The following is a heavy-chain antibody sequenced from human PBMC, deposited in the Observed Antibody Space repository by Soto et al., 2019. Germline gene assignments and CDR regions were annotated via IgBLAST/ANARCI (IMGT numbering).Heavy chain of an antibody. CDR2: INRDGSRT. CDR3: ARGVNGYYYVDY. Sequence: EVQLVESGGNVLQPGGSLRLSCAASGFISSSYWMHWVRQAPGKGLVWVSSINRDGSRTDYADSVKGRFAVSRDNAKNTVLLQMNSLRADDTAVYYRARGVNGYYYVDYWGQGTLVTVSS. D-gene: IGHD2-8*01. J-gene: IGHJ4*02. V-gene: IGHV3-74*01. CDR1: GFISSSYW.